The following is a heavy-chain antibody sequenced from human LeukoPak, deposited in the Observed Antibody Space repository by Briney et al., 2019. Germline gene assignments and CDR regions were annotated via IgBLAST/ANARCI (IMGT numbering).Heavy chain of an antibody. CDR1: GFTFSSYS. CDR2: ISSGSTYI. CDR3: TRDQTPYY. J-gene: IGHJ4*02. Sequence: PGGSLRLSCAASGFTFSSYSMNWVRQAPGKGLEWVSSISSGSTYIYYADSMKGRFTISRDNAKKSLYLQMNSLKTEDTAVYYCTRDQTPYYWGQGTLVTVSS. V-gene: IGHV3-21*03.